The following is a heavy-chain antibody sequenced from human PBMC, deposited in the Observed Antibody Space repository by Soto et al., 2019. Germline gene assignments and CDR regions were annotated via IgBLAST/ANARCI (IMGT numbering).Heavy chain of an antibody. D-gene: IGHD3-3*01. J-gene: IGHJ3*02. CDR2: ISAYNGNT. V-gene: IGHV1-18*01. CDR3: ARPITIGAFDI. CDR1: GYTFTSYG. Sequence: AAVKVSCQASGYTFTSYGISCVRQAPGQGLEWMGWISAYNGNTNYAQKLQGRVTMTTDTSTSTAYMELRSLRSDDTAVYYCARPITIGAFDIWGQGTMVTVSS.